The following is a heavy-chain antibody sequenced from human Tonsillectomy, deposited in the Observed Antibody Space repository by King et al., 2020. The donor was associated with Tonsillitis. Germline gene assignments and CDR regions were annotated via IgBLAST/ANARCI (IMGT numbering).Heavy chain of an antibody. CDR3: ARGQDQWIQPIRYVFCS. V-gene: IGHV3-9*01. CDR2: ISWNSNSI. D-gene: IGHD5-18*01. CDR1: GFSFDDYD. Sequence: VQLVESGGGLVQPGRSLRLSCAASGFSFDDYDMHWVRQAPGKGLEWVSGISWNSNSICYADSVKGRFTISRDNAKNSLYLQMNGLRAEDTALYYCARGQDQWIQPIRYVFCSWGQGTPVTVSS. J-gene: IGHJ5*02.